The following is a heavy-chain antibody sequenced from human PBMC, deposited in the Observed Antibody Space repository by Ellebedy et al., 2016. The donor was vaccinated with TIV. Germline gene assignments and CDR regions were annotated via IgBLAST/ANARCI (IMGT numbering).Heavy chain of an antibody. CDR2: ISSSSSTI. V-gene: IGHV3-48*04. Sequence: GGSLRLSCAAPGFTFSSYSMNWVRQAPGKGLEWVSFISSSSSTIYYADSVKGRFTISRDSAKNSLYLQMNSLRAEDTAVYYRARGSALDIWGQGTMVTVSS. J-gene: IGHJ3*02. CDR1: GFTFSSYS. CDR3: ARGSALDI.